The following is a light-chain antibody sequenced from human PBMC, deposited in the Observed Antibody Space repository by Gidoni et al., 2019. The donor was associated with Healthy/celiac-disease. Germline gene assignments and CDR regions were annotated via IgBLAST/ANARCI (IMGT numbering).Light chain of an antibody. CDR1: QSVSSY. CDR3: QQRSNWAWT. J-gene: IGKJ1*01. Sequence: ETVLTQAPATLSWSPGERATISCGASQSVSSYLAWYQQKPGQAPRLLIYDASNRATGIPSRFSGSGSGTDFTLTISSLEPEDFAVYYCQQRSNWAWTFGQGTKVEIK. V-gene: IGKV3-11*01. CDR2: DAS.